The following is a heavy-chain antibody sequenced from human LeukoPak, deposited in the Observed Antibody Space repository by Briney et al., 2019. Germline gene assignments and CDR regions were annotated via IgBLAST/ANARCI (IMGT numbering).Heavy chain of an antibody. D-gene: IGHD3-16*01. Sequence: ASVKVSCKASGYTFTSYYMHWVRQAPGKGLEWMGGFDPEDGETIYAQKFQGRVTMTEDTSTDTAYMELSSLRSEDTAVYYCATTPYFRLNWFDPWGQGTLVTVSS. CDR1: GYTFTSYY. V-gene: IGHV1-24*01. CDR3: ATTPYFRLNWFDP. J-gene: IGHJ5*02. CDR2: FDPEDGET.